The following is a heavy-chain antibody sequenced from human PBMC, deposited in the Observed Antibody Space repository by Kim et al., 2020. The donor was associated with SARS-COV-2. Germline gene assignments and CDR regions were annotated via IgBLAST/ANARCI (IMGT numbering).Heavy chain of an antibody. CDR1: GFTFSSYW. CDR3: ARGWAYYDTRGDI. CDR2: INSDGSST. D-gene: IGHD3-22*01. V-gene: IGHV3-74*01. J-gene: IGHJ3*02. Sequence: GGSLRLSCAASGFTFSSYWMHWVRQAPGKGLVWVSRINSDGSSTSYADSVEGRFTISRDNAKNTLYLQMNSLRAEDTAVYYCARGWAYYDTRGDIWGQGTMVTVSS.